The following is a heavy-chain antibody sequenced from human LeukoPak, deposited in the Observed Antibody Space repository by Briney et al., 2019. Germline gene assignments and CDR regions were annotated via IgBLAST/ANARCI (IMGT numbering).Heavy chain of an antibody. J-gene: IGHJ4*02. D-gene: IGHD3-22*01. CDR3: ARDRSYSDTSGYCFDY. V-gene: IGHV1-2*02. CDR2: INPNSGGT. Sequence: ALVKVSCKASGHTFSGYYMHWVRQAPGQGFEWMGWINPNSGGTDYAEKFQGRVTMTRDTSINTAYMELDSLRSDDTAVYYCARDRSYSDTSGYCFDYWGQGTLVTVSS. CDR1: GHTFSGYY.